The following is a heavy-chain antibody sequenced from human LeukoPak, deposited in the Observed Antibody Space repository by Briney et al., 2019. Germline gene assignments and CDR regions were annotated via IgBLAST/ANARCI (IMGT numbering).Heavy chain of an antibody. V-gene: IGHV1-69*06. CDR1: GGTFSSYA. D-gene: IGHD2-2*01. J-gene: IGHJ5*02. Sequence: GASVKVSCKASGGTFSSYAISWVRQAPGQGLEWMGGIIPIFGTANYAQKFQGRVTITADKSTSTASMELSSLRSEDTAVYYCARGIRRSSNYWFDPWGQGTLVTVSS. CDR2: IIPIFGTA. CDR3: ARGIRRSSNYWFDP.